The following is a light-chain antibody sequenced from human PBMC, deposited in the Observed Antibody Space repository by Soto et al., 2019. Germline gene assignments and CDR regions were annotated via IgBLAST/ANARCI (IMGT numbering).Light chain of an antibody. CDR1: QSVSSSY. J-gene: IGKJ3*01. CDR2: GAS. V-gene: IGKV3-20*01. CDR3: QQYGSSPGFT. Sequence: EIVLTQSPGTLSLSPGERATLSCRASQSVSSSYLAWCQQKPGQAPRLLIYGASSRATGIPVRFSGSGSGTDFTLTISRLEPEDFAVYYCQQYGSSPGFTFGPGTKVDIK.